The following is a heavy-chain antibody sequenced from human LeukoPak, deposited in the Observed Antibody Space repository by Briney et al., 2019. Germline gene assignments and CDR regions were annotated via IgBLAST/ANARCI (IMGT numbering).Heavy chain of an antibody. D-gene: IGHD5-12*01. Sequence: PGESLKISCKVSGYIFSNFWIGWVRQTPGKGLEWMGVIYPDDSDSRYSPPFQGQVTISADGSMRTAYLQWTSLKASDTGLYYCARGRGAFHGYENFDYWGQGTLVAVSS. V-gene: IGHV5-51*01. CDR3: ARGRGAFHGYENFDY. J-gene: IGHJ4*02. CDR2: IYPDDSDS. CDR1: GYIFSNFW.